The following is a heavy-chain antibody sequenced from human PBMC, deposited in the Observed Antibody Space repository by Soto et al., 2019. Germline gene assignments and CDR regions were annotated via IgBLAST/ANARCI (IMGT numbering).Heavy chain of an antibody. Sequence: GGSLRLSCAASGFTFDDYAMHWVRQAPGKGLEWVSGISWNSGSIGYADSVKGRFTISRDNAKNSLYLQMNSLRAEDTALYYCAKVHHYYGSGSYLHWGQGTLVTVSS. CDR1: GFTFDDYA. CDR2: ISWNSGSI. V-gene: IGHV3-9*01. D-gene: IGHD3-10*01. J-gene: IGHJ4*02. CDR3: AKVHHYYGSGSYLH.